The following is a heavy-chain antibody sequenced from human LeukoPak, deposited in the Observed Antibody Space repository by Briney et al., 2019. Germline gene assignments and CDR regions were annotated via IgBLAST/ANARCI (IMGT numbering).Heavy chain of an antibody. J-gene: IGHJ4*02. CDR3: ATNSGSYCFDY. Sequence: GGTLRLSCAASGFTFSGFAMSWIRQAPGKGLEWVSSISRSGESTFYADSVRGRFTISRDNSKNTLVLQMNSLRAEDTAVYYCATNSGSYCFDYWGQGTLVTVSS. CDR1: GFTFSGFA. CDR2: ISRSGEST. D-gene: IGHD1-26*01. V-gene: IGHV3-23*01.